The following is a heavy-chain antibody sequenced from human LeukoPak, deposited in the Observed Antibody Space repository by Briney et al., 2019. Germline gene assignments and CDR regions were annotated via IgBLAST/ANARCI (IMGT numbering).Heavy chain of an antibody. D-gene: IGHD5-18*01. Sequence: ASVTVSFKSSGYTFTVYYMHWVRQAPGQGLEWMGWINPNSSGTNYAQKFQGRVTMTRDTSISTAYMELSRLRSDDTAVYYCASDYVDTAMVRGDYFDYWGQGTLVTVSS. V-gene: IGHV1-2*02. CDR3: ASDYVDTAMVRGDYFDY. CDR1: GYTFTVYY. CDR2: INPNSSGT. J-gene: IGHJ4*02.